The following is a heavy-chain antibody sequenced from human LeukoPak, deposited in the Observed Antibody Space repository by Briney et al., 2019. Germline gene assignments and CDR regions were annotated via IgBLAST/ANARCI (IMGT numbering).Heavy chain of an antibody. CDR1: GFTFSSYG. CDR2: IWYDGSNK. J-gene: IGHJ4*02. CDR3: AREGKYYYDSSGYPDY. Sequence: GGSLRLSCAASGFTFSSYGMHWVRQAPGKGLEWVAVIWYDGSNKYYADSVKGRFTISRDNSKNTLYLQMNSLRAEDTAVYYCAREGKYYYDSSGYPDYWGQGTLVTVSS. V-gene: IGHV3-33*01. D-gene: IGHD3-22*01.